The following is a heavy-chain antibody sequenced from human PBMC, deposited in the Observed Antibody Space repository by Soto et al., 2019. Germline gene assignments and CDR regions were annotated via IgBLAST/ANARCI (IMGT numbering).Heavy chain of an antibody. CDR2: INPNSGGT. CDR3: ARDRRDYGDSNYYYGMDV. V-gene: IGHV1-2*04. CDR1: GYTFTGYY. Sequence: ASVKVSSTASGYTFTGYYMHWVRQAPGQGLEWMGWINPNSGGTNYAQKFQGWVTMTRDTSISTAYMELSRLRSDDTAVYYCARDRRDYGDSNYYYGMDVWGQGTTVTVSS. J-gene: IGHJ6*02. D-gene: IGHD4-17*01.